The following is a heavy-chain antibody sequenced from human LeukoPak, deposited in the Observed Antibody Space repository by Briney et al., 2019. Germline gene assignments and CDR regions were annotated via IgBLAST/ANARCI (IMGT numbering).Heavy chain of an antibody. CDR3: VREASTSYYDSSGYYRQTETFDV. V-gene: IGHV4-61*01. CDR1: GGSVSSNTYY. D-gene: IGHD3-22*01. Sequence: SETLSLTCTVSGGSVSSNTYYWNWIRKSPGKGLEWVGFVYYSGRTKYNPSLKSRVTISIDTSKNQVSLKLRSVTAADTAMYFCVREASTSYYDSSGYYRQTETFDVWGQGTMVTVSS. J-gene: IGHJ3*01. CDR2: VYYSGRT.